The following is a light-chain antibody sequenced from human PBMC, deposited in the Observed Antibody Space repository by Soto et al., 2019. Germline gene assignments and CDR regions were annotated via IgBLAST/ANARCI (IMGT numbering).Light chain of an antibody. CDR2: WAS. Sequence: DIVMTQSPDSLAVSLGERATINCKSSQRVYYRSNNKNYLAWYQQKPGQPPKLLIYWASTRESGVPDRFSGSGSGTDFTLPITSLQAEDVAVYYCQQYESTPPTFGHGTKLEIK. CDR1: QRVYYRSNNKNY. CDR3: QQYESTPPT. V-gene: IGKV4-1*01. J-gene: IGKJ2*01.